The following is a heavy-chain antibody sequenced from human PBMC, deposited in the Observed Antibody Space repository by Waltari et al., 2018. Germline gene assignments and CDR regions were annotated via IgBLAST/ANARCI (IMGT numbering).Heavy chain of an antibody. CDR3: VRLEDCTGPGGNCYSGAPFAVDV. Sequence: QVHLQQWGAGLLRPSETLSLICAVYGGSLRGYYWGWIRQPPGKGLEWIWEINHSPKSNDNPPLRSRVHMLIATSQNQFSLQLVSVTAAVTGVYYCVRLEDCTGPGGNCYSGAPFAVDVWGQGTTVTVPS. CDR1: GGSLRGYY. J-gene: IGHJ6*02. D-gene: IGHD2-8*02. CDR2: INHSPKS. V-gene: IGHV4-34*01.